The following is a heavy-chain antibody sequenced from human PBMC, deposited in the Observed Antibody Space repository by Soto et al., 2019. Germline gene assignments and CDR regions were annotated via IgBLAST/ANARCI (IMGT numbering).Heavy chain of an antibody. V-gene: IGHV4-59*12. CDR1: GGSISSYY. J-gene: IGHJ4*02. D-gene: IGHD2-15*01. Sequence: PSETLSLTCTVSGGSISSYYWSWIRQPPGKGLEWIGYIYYSGSTNYNPSLKSRVTISVDTSKNRFSLKLSSVTAADTAVYYCARGQVVADQHWGQGTLVTVSS. CDR2: IYYSGST. CDR3: ARGQVVADQH.